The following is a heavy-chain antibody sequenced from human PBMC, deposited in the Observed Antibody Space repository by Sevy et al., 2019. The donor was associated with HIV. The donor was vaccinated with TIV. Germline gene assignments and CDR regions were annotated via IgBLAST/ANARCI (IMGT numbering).Heavy chain of an antibody. CDR1: GYNLNNYY. CDR3: ARVYYYDYSGPGY. CDR2: INPSGGST. J-gene: IGHJ4*02. V-gene: IGHV1-46*02. D-gene: IGHD3-22*01. Sequence: ASVKVSCKASGYNLNNYYMHWVRQAPGQGLEWMGLINPSGGSTSYAQKFQGRVTMTRDTSTSTLHMELSSLRSEDTAVYYCARVYYYDYSGPGYWGQGTLVTASS.